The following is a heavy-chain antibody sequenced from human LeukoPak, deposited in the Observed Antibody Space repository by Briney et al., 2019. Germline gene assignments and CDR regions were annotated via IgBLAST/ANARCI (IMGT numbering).Heavy chain of an antibody. D-gene: IGHD4-11*01. J-gene: IGHJ4*02. CDR3: AKSHSVQYRGYFDS. Sequence: PGGSLRLSCAASRFSFSTYAMSWVRQAPGKGLEWVSTISNGGDSTYYADSVKGRFTISRDNSKNTLSLQINGLRADDTAVYYCAKSHSVQYRGYFDSWGQGILVTVSS. CDR1: RFSFSTYA. V-gene: IGHV3-23*01. CDR2: ISNGGDST.